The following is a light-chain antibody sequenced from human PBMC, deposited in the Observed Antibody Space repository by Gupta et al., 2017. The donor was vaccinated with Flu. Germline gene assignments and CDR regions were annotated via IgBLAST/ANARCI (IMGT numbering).Light chain of an antibody. CDR2: DDS. V-gene: IGLV3-21*03. Sequence: SYVLTQPPSVSEAPGKTARITCEGNYIGSKSVHWYQHKSGQAPVLVVFDDSDRPSGIPERFSGSHSGNTATLTISTVEVGDEADYYCQLWDGGSGCPVFGGGTKLAVL. CDR3: QLWDGGSGCPV. J-gene: IGLJ3*02. CDR1: YIGSKS.